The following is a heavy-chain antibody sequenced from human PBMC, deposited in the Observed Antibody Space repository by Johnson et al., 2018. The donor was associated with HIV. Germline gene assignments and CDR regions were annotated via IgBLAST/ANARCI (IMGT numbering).Heavy chain of an antibody. CDR1: GFTFSSYA. J-gene: IGHJ3*02. V-gene: IGHV3-23*04. Sequence: VQLVESGGGLVQPGGSLRLSCAASGFTFSSYAMSWVRQAPGKGLEWVSAISGSGGSTYYADSVKGRFTISRDNSKNTLYLQMNSLRAEDTAVYYCAKGAYYDSSGYYYGAFDIWGQGTVVTVSS. CDR2: ISGSGGST. D-gene: IGHD3-22*01. CDR3: AKGAYYDSSGYYYGAFDI.